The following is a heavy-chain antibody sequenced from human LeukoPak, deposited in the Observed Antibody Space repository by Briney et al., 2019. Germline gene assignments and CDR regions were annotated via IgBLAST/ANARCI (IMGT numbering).Heavy chain of an antibody. CDR2: IYYSGST. V-gene: IGHV4-39*01. CDR3: ATDDSSGIMGFY. CDR1: GGSISSYY. D-gene: IGHD3-22*01. Sequence: SETLSLTYTVSGGSISSYYWGWIRQPPGKGLEWIGSIYYSGSTYYNPSLKSRVTISVDTSKNQFSLKLSSVTAADTAVYYCATDDSSGIMGFYWGQGTLVTVSS. J-gene: IGHJ4*02.